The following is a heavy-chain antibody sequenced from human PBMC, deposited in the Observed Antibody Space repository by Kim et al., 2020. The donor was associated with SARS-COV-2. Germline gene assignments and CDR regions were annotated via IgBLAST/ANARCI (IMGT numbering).Heavy chain of an antibody. Sequence: TPSLTSRVTISVDRSKNQFSLKLSSVTAADTAVYYCARAGYSSSWWYFDYWGQGTLVTVSS. D-gene: IGHD6-13*01. J-gene: IGHJ4*02. CDR3: ARAGYSSSWWYFDY. V-gene: IGHV4-30-2*01.